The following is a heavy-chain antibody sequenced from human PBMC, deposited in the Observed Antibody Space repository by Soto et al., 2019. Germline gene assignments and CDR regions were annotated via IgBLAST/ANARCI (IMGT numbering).Heavy chain of an antibody. J-gene: IGHJ4*02. D-gene: IGHD5-12*01. CDR1: GFTVRSNY. CDR3: ARARDGYNFLYGPT. CDR2: IYGNGST. Sequence: GSLRLSCAASGFTVRSNYMSWVRQAPGKGLEWVSVIYGNGSTYYADSVKGRFTISRDISKNTLFLQMNSLRAEDTAVYYCARARDGYNFLYGPTWGQGTLVTVSS. V-gene: IGHV3-53*01.